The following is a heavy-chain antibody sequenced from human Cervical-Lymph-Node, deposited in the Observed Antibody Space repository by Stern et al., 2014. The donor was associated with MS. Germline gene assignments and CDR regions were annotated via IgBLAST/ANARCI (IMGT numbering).Heavy chain of an antibody. CDR2: IIPMYDIA. J-gene: IGHJ3*02. V-gene: IGHV1-69*09. Sequence: QLVQSGAEVRKPGSSVRVSCKTSGGTFSSYTISWVRQVPGQGLEWMGRIIPMYDIANYAQKFQGRVTITADKSTSTAYMELSSLRSEDTAVYYCARVPLVVLVPTRGEAFDIWGQGTMVTVSS. CDR3: ARVPLVVLVPTRGEAFDI. CDR1: GGTFSSYT. D-gene: IGHD2-21*01.